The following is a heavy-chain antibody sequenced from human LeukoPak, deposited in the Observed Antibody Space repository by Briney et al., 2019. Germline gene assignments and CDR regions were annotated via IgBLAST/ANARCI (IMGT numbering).Heavy chain of an antibody. Sequence: PGGSLRLSCAASGFTFTNYGMTWVRQAPGKGLEWVSTISGSGITIYYADSVKGRVTISRDTSKNTLYLQMHSLRAEDTAVYYFAKRAMVRGVAPYDAFDIWGQGTMVTVSS. CDR2: ISGSGITI. J-gene: IGHJ3*02. CDR3: AKRAMVRGVAPYDAFDI. V-gene: IGHV3-23*01. D-gene: IGHD3-10*01. CDR1: GFTFTNYG.